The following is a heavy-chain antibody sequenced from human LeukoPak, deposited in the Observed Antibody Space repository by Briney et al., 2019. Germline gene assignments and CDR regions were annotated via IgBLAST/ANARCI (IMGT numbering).Heavy chain of an antibody. D-gene: IGHD1-26*01. CDR3: ASEGGVVGATSDY. V-gene: IGHV4-39*07. J-gene: IGHJ4*02. CDR1: GGSISSSSYY. Sequence: SETLSLTCTVSGGSISSSSYYWGWIRQPPGTGLEWIGSIYYSGSTYYNPSLKSRVTISVDTSKNQFSLKLSSVTAADTAVYYCASEGGVVGATSDYWGQGTLVTVSS. CDR2: IYYSGST.